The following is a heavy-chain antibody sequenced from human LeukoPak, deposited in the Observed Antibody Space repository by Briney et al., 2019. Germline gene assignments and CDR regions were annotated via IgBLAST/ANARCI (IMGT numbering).Heavy chain of an antibody. CDR2: MNPNSGNI. V-gene: IGHV1-8*01. J-gene: IGHJ4*02. Sequence: ASVTVSCLASGYTLTSYDINWVRQATAQGREWMGRMNPNSGNIGYAQKFQGRVTMTRNTSISTAYMELSSLRSEDTAVYYCARGPAGYYDSSGYGYWGQGTLVTVSS. D-gene: IGHD3-22*01. CDR3: ARGPAGYYDSSGYGY. CDR1: GYTLTSYD.